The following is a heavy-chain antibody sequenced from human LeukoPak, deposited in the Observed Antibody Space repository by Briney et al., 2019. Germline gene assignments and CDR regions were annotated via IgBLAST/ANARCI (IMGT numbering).Heavy chain of an antibody. D-gene: IGHD2-15*01. CDR2: INAGNGNT. CDR3: ARMRGYCSGGSCYFDY. V-gene: IGHV1-3*01. J-gene: IGHJ4*02. CDR1: GYTFTIYA. Sequence: GASVKVSCKASGYTFTIYAMHRVRQAPGQRLEWMGWINAGNGNTKYSQKFQGRVTITRDTSASTAYMELSSLRSEDTAVYYCARMRGYCSGGSCYFDYWGQGTLVTVSS.